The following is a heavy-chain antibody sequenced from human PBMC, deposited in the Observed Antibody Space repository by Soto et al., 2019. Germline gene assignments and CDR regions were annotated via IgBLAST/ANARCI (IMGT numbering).Heavy chain of an antibody. V-gene: IGHV1-69*13. CDR3: ARDLRVVGATTYYYYGMDV. Sequence: ASVKVSCKASGGTFSSYAISWVRQAPGQGLEWMGGIIPIFGTANYAQRFQGRVTITADESTSTAYMELSSLRSEDTAVYYCARDLRVVGATTYYYYGMDVWGQGTTVTVSS. CDR2: IIPIFGTA. D-gene: IGHD1-26*01. CDR1: GGTFSSYA. J-gene: IGHJ6*02.